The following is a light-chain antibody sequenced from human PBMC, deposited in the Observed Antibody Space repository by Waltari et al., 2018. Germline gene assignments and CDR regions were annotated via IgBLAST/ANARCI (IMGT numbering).Light chain of an antibody. CDR2: RVS. J-gene: IGKJ1*01. CDR3: MQALQTPWT. V-gene: IGKV2-29*02. CDR1: QSLLHSNGNTY. Sequence: DIVMTQTPLSLPGTPGEPASISCRSSQSLLHSNGNTYLYWYLQKPGQPPRLLIYRVSNRFSGVPDRFSGSGSGTDFTLKISRVEAEDVGVYYCMQALQTPWTFGQGTKVEIK.